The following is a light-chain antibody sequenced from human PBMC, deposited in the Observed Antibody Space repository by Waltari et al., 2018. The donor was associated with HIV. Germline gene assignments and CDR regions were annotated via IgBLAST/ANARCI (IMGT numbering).Light chain of an antibody. V-gene: IGKV3-20*01. CDR3: QQYGSSPPYS. CDR2: GAS. J-gene: IGKJ2*03. CDR1: HSVSSSH. Sequence: EIVLTQSPGTLSLSPGERATLSCRARHSVSSSHLAWYQQKPGQAPSLLIYGASSRATCIPDRFSGSGSGTDFTITIGRLKPEAFAVYYCQQYGSSPPYSFGQGTKLEIK.